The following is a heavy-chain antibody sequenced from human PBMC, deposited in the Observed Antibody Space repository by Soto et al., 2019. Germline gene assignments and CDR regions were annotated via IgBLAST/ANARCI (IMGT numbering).Heavy chain of an antibody. Sequence: SETLSLTCTVSGGSISSSSYYWGWIRQPPGKGLEWIGSIYYSGSTYYNPSLKSRVTISVDTSKNQFSLKLSSVTAADTAVYYCASLPAAGYYYGMDVWGQGTTVTVSS. CDR1: GGSISSSSYY. J-gene: IGHJ6*02. V-gene: IGHV4-39*01. D-gene: IGHD6-25*01. CDR3: ASLPAAGYYYGMDV. CDR2: IYYSGST.